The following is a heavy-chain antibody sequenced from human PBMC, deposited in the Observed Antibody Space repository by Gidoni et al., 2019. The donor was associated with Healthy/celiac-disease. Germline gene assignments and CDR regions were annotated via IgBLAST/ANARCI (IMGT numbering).Heavy chain of an antibody. D-gene: IGHD3-22*01. CDR1: GFTFSSYA. CDR2: ISYDGSNN. Sequence: QVQLVESGGGVVQLGRSRRLSCAASGFTFSSYAMHWVRQAPGKGLEWVAVISYDGSNNYYADSVKGRFTISRDNSKNTLYLQMNSLRAEDTAVYYCARTRSRITMIVVAYWGQGTLVTVSS. CDR3: ARTRSRITMIVVAY. J-gene: IGHJ4*02. V-gene: IGHV3-30*04.